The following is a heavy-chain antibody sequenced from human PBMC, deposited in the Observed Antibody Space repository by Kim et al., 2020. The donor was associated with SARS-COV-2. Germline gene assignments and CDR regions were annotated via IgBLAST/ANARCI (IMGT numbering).Heavy chain of an antibody. D-gene: IGHD3-10*01. CDR1: GYTVRTFP. CDR3: AASTMVRGMDCDV. Sequence: GGSLRLSCVASGYTVRTFPMHWVRQAPGKGLEWVAVISDTGDSTYYADSVRGRFTISRDNSNNTLFLLLNSLRPEDSAVYYCAASTMVRGMDCDVWGQG. CDR2: ISDTGDST. J-gene: IGHJ4*02. V-gene: IGHV3-30-3*01.